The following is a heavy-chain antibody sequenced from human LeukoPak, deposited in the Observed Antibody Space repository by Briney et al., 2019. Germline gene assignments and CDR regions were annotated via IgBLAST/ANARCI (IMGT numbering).Heavy chain of an antibody. CDR1: GGSFSGYY. V-gene: IGHV4-59*01. CDR3: ARLTDGLTYWYFDL. Sequence: SETLSLTCAVYGGSFSGYYWSWIRQPPGKGLEWIGYIYYSGSTNYNPSLKSRVTISVDTSKNQFSLKLSSVTAADTAVYYCARLTDGLTYWYFDLWGRGTLVTVSS. J-gene: IGHJ2*01. D-gene: IGHD5-24*01. CDR2: IYYSGST.